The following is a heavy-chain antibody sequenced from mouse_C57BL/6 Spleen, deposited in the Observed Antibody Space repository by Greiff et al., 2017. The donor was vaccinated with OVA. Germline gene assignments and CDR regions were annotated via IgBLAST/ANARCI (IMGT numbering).Heavy chain of an antibody. D-gene: IGHD1-1*01. J-gene: IGHJ3*01. CDR1: GFTFSDYY. V-gene: IGHV5-12*01. CDR2: ISNGGGST. CDR3: ARQGGDSYDGSSYPWFAD. Sequence: EVKLQESGGGLVQPGGSLKLSCAASGFTFSDYYMYWVHQTPETRLEWVAYISNGGGSTYYPATVKGRFPISRDNAKNTLYLQMSRLKSEDTAMYYGARQGGDSYDGSSYPWFADWGQGTLVTVSA.